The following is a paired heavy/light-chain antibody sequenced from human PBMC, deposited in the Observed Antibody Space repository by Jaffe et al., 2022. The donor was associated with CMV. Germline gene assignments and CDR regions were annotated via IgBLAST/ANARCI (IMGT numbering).Light chain of an antibody. CDR2: WAS. CDR3: QQYYSTPYT. J-gene: IGKJ2*01. Sequence: IVMTQSPDSLAVSLGERATINCKSSQSVLYSSDNKNYLAWYQQKPGLPPNLLIYWASTRESGVPDRFSGSGSGTDFTLTISSLQAEDVAVYYCQQYYSTPYTFGQGTKLEIK. V-gene: IGKV4-1*01. CDR1: QSVLYSSDNKNY.
Heavy chain of an antibody. CDR3: AKVDGSIVGAADY. CDR2: ISGSGDST. V-gene: IGHV3-23*01. CDR1: GLTFSSYA. J-gene: IGHJ4*02. Sequence: EVQLLESGGGLVQPGGSLRLSCAASGLTFSSYAMSWVRQAPGKGLEWVSHISGSGDSTYYVDSVRGRFTISRDNSKTTLYLQMSSLRVDDTAVYYCAKVDGSIVGAADYWGQGTLVTVSS. D-gene: IGHD1-26*01.